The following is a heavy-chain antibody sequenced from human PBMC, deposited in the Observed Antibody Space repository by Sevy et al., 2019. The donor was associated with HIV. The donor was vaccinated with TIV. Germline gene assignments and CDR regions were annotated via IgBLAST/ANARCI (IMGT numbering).Heavy chain of an antibody. CDR2: ISYDGSNK. Sequence: GGSLRLSCAASGFTFSSYGMHWVRQAPGKGLEWVAVISYDGSNKYYADSVKGRFTISRDNSKNTLYLQMNSLRAEDTAVYYCAKDWGDILGYWGQGTLVTVSS. J-gene: IGHJ4*02. CDR3: AKDWGDILGY. D-gene: IGHD3-9*01. V-gene: IGHV3-30*18. CDR1: GFTFSSYG.